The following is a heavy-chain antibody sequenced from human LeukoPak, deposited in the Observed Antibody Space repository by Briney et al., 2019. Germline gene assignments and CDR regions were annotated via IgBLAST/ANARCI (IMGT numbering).Heavy chain of an antibody. CDR2: IYYSGST. CDR3: ARVLYGSGSYYIDY. CDR1: GGSISSGGYY. V-gene: IGHV4-31*03. Sequence: PSETLSLTCTVSGGSISSGGYYWSWIRQHPGKGLEWIGYIYYSGSTYYNPSLKSRVTLSVDTSKNQFSLKLSSVTAADTAVYYCARVLYGSGSYYIDYWGQGTLVTVSS. J-gene: IGHJ4*02. D-gene: IGHD3-10*01.